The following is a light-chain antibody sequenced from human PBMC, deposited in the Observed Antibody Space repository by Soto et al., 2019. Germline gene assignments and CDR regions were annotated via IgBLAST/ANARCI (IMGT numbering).Light chain of an antibody. CDR1: QSVSSTY. CDR2: GAS. CDR3: QQYRSWPCT. J-gene: IGKJ1*01. Sequence: EIVLTQSPGTLSSSPGERATLSCRASQSVSSTYLAWYQQKPGQAPRLLIYGASSRATGIPARFSGSGSGTDFTLTISNVRPEDFAVYYCQQYRSWPCTFGQGTKVDIK. V-gene: IGKV3-20*01.